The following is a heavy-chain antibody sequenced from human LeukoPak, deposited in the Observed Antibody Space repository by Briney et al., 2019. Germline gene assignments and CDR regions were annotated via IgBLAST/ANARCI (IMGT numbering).Heavy chain of an antibody. CDR1: GFTFSSYS. CDR2: ISSSSSYI. D-gene: IGHD3-9*01. Sequence: PGGSLRLSCAASGFTFSSYSMNWARQAPGKGLEWVSSISSSSSYIYYADSVKGRFTISRDNAKNSLYLQMNSLRAEDTAVYYCAREVLRYFDWFPNPDFDYWGQGTLVTVSS. V-gene: IGHV3-21*01. J-gene: IGHJ4*02. CDR3: AREVLRYFDWFPNPDFDY.